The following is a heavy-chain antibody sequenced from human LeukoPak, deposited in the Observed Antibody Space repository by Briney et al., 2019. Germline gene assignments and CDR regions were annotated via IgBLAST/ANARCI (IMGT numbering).Heavy chain of an antibody. Sequence: GGSLRPSCAASGFTFDDYAMHWVRQAPGKGLEWVSLISWDGGSTYYADSVKGRFTISRDNSKNSLYLQMNSLRAEDTALYYCAKAIFPGIAAAGIDYWGQGTLVTVSS. CDR1: GFTFDDYA. D-gene: IGHD6-13*01. J-gene: IGHJ4*02. CDR3: AKAIFPGIAAAGIDY. CDR2: ISWDGGST. V-gene: IGHV3-43D*03.